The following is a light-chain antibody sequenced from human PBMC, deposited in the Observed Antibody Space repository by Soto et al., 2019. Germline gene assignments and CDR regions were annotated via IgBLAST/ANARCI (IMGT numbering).Light chain of an antibody. J-gene: IGLJ2*01. CDR1: SSNIGAGYD. CDR3: QSYDSSLV. Sequence: QSVLTQPPSVSGAPGQRVTISCTGSSSNIGAGYDVHWYQQVPGTAPKLLIYGNINRPSGVPDRFSGSKSGTSASLAITGLQAEDEAEYYCQSYDSSLVFGGGTKL. CDR2: GNI. V-gene: IGLV1-40*01.